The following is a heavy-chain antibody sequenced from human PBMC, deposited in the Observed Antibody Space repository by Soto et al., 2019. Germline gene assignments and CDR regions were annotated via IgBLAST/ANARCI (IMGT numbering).Heavy chain of an antibody. V-gene: IGHV1-24*01. CDR3: ASHKRKWEPTGDY. CDR1: GYTLTELS. J-gene: IGHJ4*02. Sequence: ASVKVSCKVSGYTLTELSMHWVRQAPGKGLEWMGGFDPEDGETIYAQKFQGRATISVDTSKNQFSLKLSSVTAADTAVYYCASHKRKWEPTGDYWGQGTLVTVSS. CDR2: FDPEDGET. D-gene: IGHD1-26*01.